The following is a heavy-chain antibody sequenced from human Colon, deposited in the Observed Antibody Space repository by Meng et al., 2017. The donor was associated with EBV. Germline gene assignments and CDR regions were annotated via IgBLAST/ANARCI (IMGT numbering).Heavy chain of an antibody. CDR2: IYYTGST. CDR1: GDSISGSGDY. Sequence: QLQLQESGPGLGRPSETLSLVCSVSGDSISGSGDYWGWVRQPPGKGLEWIGNIYYTGSTYYNPSLKSRVTISVDTSKNQFSLKVTSMTAADTAVYYCARDGPLLWGPGTLVTVSS. V-gene: IGHV4-39*07. J-gene: IGHJ4*02. CDR3: ARDGPLL.